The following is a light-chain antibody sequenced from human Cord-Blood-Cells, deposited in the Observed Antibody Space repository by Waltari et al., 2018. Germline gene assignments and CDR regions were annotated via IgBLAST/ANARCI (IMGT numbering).Light chain of an antibody. CDR1: QSVSSY. CDR2: DAS. CDR3: QQRSNWPLT. J-gene: IGKJ4*01. V-gene: IGKV3-11*01. Sequence: EIVLTQSPATISLSPRDRATLSCRASQSVSSYLAWYQQKPGQAPRLLIYDASNRATGIPARFSGSGSGTDFTLTISSLEPEDFAVYYCQQRSNWPLTFGGGTKVEIK.